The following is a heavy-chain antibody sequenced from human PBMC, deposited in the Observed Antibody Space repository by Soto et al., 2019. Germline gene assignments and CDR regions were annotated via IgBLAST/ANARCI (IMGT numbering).Heavy chain of an antibody. V-gene: IGHV3-23*01. Sequence: GGSLRLSCAASGFTCSSYAMSWVRQAPGKGLEWVSAISGSGGSTYYADSVKGRFTISRDNSKNTLYLQMNSLRAEDTAVYYCAKDNDRGVINYFDYWGQGTLVTVSS. CDR1: GFTCSSYA. D-gene: IGHD3-10*02. CDR2: ISGSGGST. CDR3: AKDNDRGVINYFDY. J-gene: IGHJ4*02.